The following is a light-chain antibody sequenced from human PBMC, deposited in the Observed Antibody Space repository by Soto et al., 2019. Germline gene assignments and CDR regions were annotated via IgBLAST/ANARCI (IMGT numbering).Light chain of an antibody. CDR2: DVS. V-gene: IGLV2-14*03. Sequence: QSVLTQPASVSGSPGQSITISCTGTSSDVGGYNYVSWYQHHPGKAPKLMIYDVSNRPSGVSHRFSASKSGNTASLTISGLQGEDEADYYCSSYARSSTVVFGGGTKLTVL. J-gene: IGLJ2*01. CDR3: SSYARSSTVV. CDR1: SSDVGGYNY.